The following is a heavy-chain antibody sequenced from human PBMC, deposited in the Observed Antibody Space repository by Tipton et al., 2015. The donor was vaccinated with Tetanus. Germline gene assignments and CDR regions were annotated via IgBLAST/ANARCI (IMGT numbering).Heavy chain of an antibody. CDR2: IYHSGSP. J-gene: IGHJ4*02. V-gene: IGHV4-38-2*01. D-gene: IGHD1-26*01. CDR1: GYSISSGYY. CDR3: ARIRTTVGYFDF. Sequence: TLSLTCAVSGYSISSGYYWGWIRQPPGKGLEWIGTIYHSGSPYYKPSLKSRVTISVDTSKNQFSLKLTSVTAADTAVYYCARIRTTVGYFDFWGQGTLVTVTS.